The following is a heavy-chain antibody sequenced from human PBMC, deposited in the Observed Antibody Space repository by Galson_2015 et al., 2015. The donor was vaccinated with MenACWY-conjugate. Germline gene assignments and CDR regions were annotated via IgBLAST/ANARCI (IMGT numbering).Heavy chain of an antibody. CDR1: GYSFTSYW. CDR3: ARRSDLAYYYGSGRPGGAFDI. V-gene: IGHV5-51*03. J-gene: IGHJ3*02. D-gene: IGHD3-10*01. Sequence: QSGAEVKKPGESLKISCTGSGYSFTSYWIGWVRQMPGKGLEWMGIIYPGDSDTRYSPSFQGQVTISADKSISTAYLQWSSLKASDTAMYYCARRSDLAYYYGSGRPGGAFDIWGQGTMVTVSS. CDR2: IYPGDSDT.